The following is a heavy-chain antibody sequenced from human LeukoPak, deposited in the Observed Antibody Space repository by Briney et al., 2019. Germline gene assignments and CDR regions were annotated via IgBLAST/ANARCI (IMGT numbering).Heavy chain of an antibody. CDR3: ARDGDYHGNSVLFDY. J-gene: IGHJ4*02. CDR2: INPSGGST. V-gene: IGHV1-46*01. D-gene: IGHD4-23*01. CDR1: GYTFTNYF. Sequence: ASVRVSCKTSGYTFTNYFIHWVRQAPAQGLEWMGIINPSGGSTTFSPKFQGRITLTRDTSTNTVYLDLSSLRSEDTAVYYCARDGDYHGNSVLFDYWGQGTQVTVSS.